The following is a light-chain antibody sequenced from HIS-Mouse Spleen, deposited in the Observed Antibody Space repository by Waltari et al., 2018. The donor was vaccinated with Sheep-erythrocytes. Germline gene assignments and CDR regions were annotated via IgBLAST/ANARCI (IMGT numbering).Light chain of an antibody. CDR3: QQYYSTPLT. CDR2: WAS. Sequence: DIVMTQSPDSLAVSLGERATINCKSSQCVLYSSNNKNYLAWYQQKPGQPPKLLIYWASTRECGVPDRFSGSGSGTDFTLTISSLQAEDVAVYYCQQYYSTPLTFGGGTKVEIK. V-gene: IGKV4-1*01. J-gene: IGKJ4*01. CDR1: QCVLYSSNNKNY.